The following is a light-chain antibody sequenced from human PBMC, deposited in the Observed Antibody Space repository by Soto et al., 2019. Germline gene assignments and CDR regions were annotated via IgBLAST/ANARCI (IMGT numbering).Light chain of an antibody. J-gene: IGKJ4*01. CDR1: QDIRRW. CDR3: QQANSFPLT. CDR2: AAS. V-gene: IGKV1-12*01. Sequence: DIQMTQSPSSVSASVGDRVTITCRASQDIRRWLAWYQHKAGKAPKLLIYAASSLESEVPSRFSGRGSGTDFTLTISSLQPEDFATYYCQQANSFPLTFGGGTKVESK.